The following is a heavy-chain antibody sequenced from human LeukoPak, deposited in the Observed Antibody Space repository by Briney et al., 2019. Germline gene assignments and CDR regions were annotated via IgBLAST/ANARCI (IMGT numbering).Heavy chain of an antibody. CDR3: ARTPHYDILTGEPPIDY. V-gene: IGHV3-33*01. CDR2: IWCDGSNK. Sequence: PGGSLRLSCAASGFTFSNYDMHWVRQAPGEGLEWVAVIWCDGSNKYYADSVKGRFTISRDNSKNTLYLQMNSLRAEDTAVYYCARTPHYDILTGEPPIDYWGQGTLVTVSS. D-gene: IGHD3-9*01. J-gene: IGHJ4*02. CDR1: GFTFSNYD.